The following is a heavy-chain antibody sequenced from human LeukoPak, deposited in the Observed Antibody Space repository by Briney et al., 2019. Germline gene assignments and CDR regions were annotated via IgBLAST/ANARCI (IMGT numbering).Heavy chain of an antibody. J-gene: IGHJ3*02. CDR3: ARKFTIFGNAFDI. V-gene: IGHV4-30-2*01. CDR1: GGSISSSGSC. Sequence: SETLSLTCAVSGGSISSSGSCWSWLRPPPGMGLVWIGYIYHSGGTHYNPSLKSRVTISVDKSKNQFSLKLNSVTAADTAVYYCARKFTIFGNAFDIWGQGTMVTVSS. D-gene: IGHD3-3*01. CDR2: IYHSGGT.